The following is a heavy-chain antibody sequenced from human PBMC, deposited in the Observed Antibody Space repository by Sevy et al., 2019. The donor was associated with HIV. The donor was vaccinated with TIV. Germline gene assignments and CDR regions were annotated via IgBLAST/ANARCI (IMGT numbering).Heavy chain of an antibody. CDR3: ATTKDYYDNSGDPFDY. CDR1: GYTFTGYY. CDR2: FDPEDGET. Sequence: ASVKVSCKASGYTFTGYYMQWVRQAPGKGLEWMGSFDPEDGETIHAQRFQGRLSMTEDTSTETAYMELSSLSSEDTAVYYCATTKDYYDNSGDPFDYWGQGSLVTVSS. J-gene: IGHJ4*02. V-gene: IGHV1-24*01. D-gene: IGHD3-22*01.